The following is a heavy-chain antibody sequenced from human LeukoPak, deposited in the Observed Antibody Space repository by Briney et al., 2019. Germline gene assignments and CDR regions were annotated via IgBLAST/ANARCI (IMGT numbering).Heavy chain of an antibody. V-gene: IGHV4-4*02. CDR3: ATRRFLAPT. CDR2: IYHSGST. CDR1: GVSISSSNW. Sequence: SETLSLTCAVSGVSISSSNWWTWVRQPPGKGLEWIGEIYHSGSTNYNTSLKSRVTISVDKSKNQFSLKLSSVTAADTAVYYCATRRFLAPTWGQGTLVTVSS. J-gene: IGHJ4*02. D-gene: IGHD3-3*01.